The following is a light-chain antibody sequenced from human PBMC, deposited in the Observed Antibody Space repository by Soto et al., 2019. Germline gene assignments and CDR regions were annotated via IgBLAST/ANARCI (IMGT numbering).Light chain of an antibody. J-gene: IGKJ1*01. CDR3: QQYGSSSWT. CDR1: QSVSSSY. Sequence: EIVLTQSPGTLSLSPGEGATLSCRASQSVSSSYLAWYQQKPGQAPRLLIYGTSSRATAIPDRFSGSGSGTDFILTISRLEPEDFAVYYCQQYGSSSWTFGQGTKVEIK. V-gene: IGKV3-20*01. CDR2: GTS.